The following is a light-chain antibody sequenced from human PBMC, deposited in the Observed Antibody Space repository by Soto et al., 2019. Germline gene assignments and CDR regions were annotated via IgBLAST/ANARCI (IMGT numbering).Light chain of an antibody. J-gene: IGKJ5*01. CDR3: QQSYSTPIT. Sequence: DIQMTQSPSSLSASVGDRVTITCRASQSISSYLHWYQQKPGKAPKLLIYAASSFQSGVPSRFSGSGSGTDFTLTISSLQPEDFATYYCQQSYSTPITFRQGTRLEIK. CDR2: AAS. CDR1: QSISSY. V-gene: IGKV1-39*01.